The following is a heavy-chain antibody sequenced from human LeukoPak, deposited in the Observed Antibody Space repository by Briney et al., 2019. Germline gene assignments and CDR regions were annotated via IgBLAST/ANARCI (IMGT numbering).Heavy chain of an antibody. CDR1: GFTFSSYA. CDR2: ISGSGGST. J-gene: IGHJ4*02. V-gene: IGHV3-23*01. Sequence: GGSLRLSCAASGFTFSSYAMSWVRQAPGKGLERVSAISGSGGSTYYADSVRGRLTISRDNSKNTLYLQMNRLRAEDTAVYYCASYSSGYYPLIDYWGQGTLVTVSS. D-gene: IGHD3-22*01. CDR3: ASYSSGYYPLIDY.